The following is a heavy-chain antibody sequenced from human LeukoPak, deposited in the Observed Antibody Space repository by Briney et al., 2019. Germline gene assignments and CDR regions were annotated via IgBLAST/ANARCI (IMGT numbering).Heavy chain of an antibody. V-gene: IGHV4-34*01. Sequence: SETLSLTCAVYGGSFSGYYWSWIRQPPGKGLEWIGEINHSGSTNYNPSLKSRVTISVDTSKNQFSLKLSSVTAADTAVYYCARGRLRFLEWLPTRSVYYYYMDVWGKGTTVTVSS. D-gene: IGHD3-3*01. CDR3: ARGRLRFLEWLPTRSVYYYYMDV. CDR2: INHSGST. J-gene: IGHJ6*03. CDR1: GGSFSGYY.